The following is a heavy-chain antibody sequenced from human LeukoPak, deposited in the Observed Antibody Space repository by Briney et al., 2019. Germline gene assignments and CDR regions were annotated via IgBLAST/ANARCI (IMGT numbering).Heavy chain of an antibody. J-gene: IGHJ4*02. V-gene: IGHV1-46*01. Sequence: ASVKVSCKASGYTFTSYYMHWVRQAPGQGLEWVGIINPSGGSTSYAQKFQGRGTMTRDTSTSTVYMKLSSLRSEDTAVYYCARDPITIFGVVITKESYFDYWGQGTPVTVSS. CDR1: GYTFTSYY. CDR2: INPSGGST. CDR3: ARDPITIFGVVITKESYFDY. D-gene: IGHD3-3*01.